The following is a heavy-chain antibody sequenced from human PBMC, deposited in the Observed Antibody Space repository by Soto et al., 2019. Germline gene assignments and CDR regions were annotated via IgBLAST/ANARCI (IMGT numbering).Heavy chain of an antibody. Sequence: QVQLVESGGGVVQPGRSLRLSCAASGFTFSSYAMHWVRQAPGKGLEWVAVISYDGSNKYYADSVKGRFTISRDNSKNTLYLQMNSLRAEDTAVYYCARRDAHWGQGTLVTVSS. J-gene: IGHJ4*02. CDR3: ARRDAH. CDR1: GFTFSSYA. V-gene: IGHV3-30-3*01. CDR2: ISYDGSNK.